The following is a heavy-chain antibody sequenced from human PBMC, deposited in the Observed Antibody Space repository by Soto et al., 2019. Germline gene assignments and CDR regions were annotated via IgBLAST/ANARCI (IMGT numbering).Heavy chain of an antibody. CDR2: IYYSGST. Sequence: PSETLSLTCAVSGGCIWSSRYSWGWIRQPPGKGLEWIGSIYYSGSTYYNPSLKSRVTISVDTSKNQFSLKLSSVTAADTAVYYCARHVSGSSWSSYYYGMDVWGQGTTVTVSS. J-gene: IGHJ6*02. CDR1: GGCIWSSRYS. D-gene: IGHD6-13*01. V-gene: IGHV4-39*01. CDR3: ARHVSGSSWSSYYYGMDV.